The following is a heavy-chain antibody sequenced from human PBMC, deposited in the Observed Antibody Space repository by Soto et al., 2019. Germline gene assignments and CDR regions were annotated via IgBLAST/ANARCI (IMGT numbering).Heavy chain of an antibody. V-gene: IGHV1-69*13. J-gene: IGHJ6*02. CDR3: ARVLRYFDTTENYGMDV. D-gene: IGHD3-9*01. CDR2: IIPIFGTA. Sequence: GASVKVSCKASGGTFSSYAISWVRQAPGQGLEWMGGIIPIFGTANYAQKFQGRVTITADESTSTAYMELSSLRSEDTAVYYCARVLRYFDTTENYGMDVWGQGTTVTVSS. CDR1: GGTFSSYA.